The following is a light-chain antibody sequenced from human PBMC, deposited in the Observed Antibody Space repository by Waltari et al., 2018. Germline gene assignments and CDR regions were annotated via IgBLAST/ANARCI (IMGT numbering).Light chain of an antibody. CDR3: CSYAGSYTV. V-gene: IGLV2-11*01. CDR1: SSDVGGYHY. CDR2: DVS. Sequence: QSALTQPRSVSGSPGPSVSISCTGTSSDVGGYHYVPWYQQHPGTAPKLMIYDVSKRPSGVPDRFSGSKSGNTASRTISGLQAEDEADYYCCSYAGSYTVFGGGTKLTVL. J-gene: IGLJ2*01.